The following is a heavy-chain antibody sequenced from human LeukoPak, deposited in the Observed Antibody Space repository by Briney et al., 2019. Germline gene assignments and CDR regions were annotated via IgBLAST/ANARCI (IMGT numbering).Heavy chain of an antibody. V-gene: IGHV3-74*01. J-gene: IGHJ4*02. D-gene: IGHD1-26*01. CDR3: ARFPDNGNYLPFCH. CDR1: GFTFSSYW. CDR2: MRRDGTSG. Sequence: GGSLRLSCAASGFTFSSYWMNWVRQAPGKGLGWVARMRRDGTSGGCGDSVTGQFTISREKAKNTMYLQMNSLRVEDTDAAYCARFPDNGNYLPFCHWGPGALVTAAS.